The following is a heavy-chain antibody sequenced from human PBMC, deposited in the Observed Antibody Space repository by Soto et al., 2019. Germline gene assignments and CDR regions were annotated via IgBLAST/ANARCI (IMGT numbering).Heavy chain of an antibody. CDR2: TSYGGSSK. Sequence: GGALRLSCAASGFTFSSYAMHWVRQAPGKGLEWVAATSYGGSSKYYADSVKGRFTISRDNSKNTLYLQMNSLRGEDTAVYYWAKSPDYNFWSDADASNYSTVMEGWGQRTTV. V-gene: IGHV3-30*18. J-gene: IGHJ6*02. CDR3: AKSPDYNFWSDADASNYSTVMEG. CDR1: GFTFSSYA. D-gene: IGHD3-3*01.